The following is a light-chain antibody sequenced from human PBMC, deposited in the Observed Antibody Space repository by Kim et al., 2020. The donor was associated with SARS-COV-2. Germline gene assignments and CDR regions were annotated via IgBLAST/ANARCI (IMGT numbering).Light chain of an antibody. Sequence: QSALTQPASVSGSPGQSITISCTGTSSDVGGYNYVSWYQQYPGKAPKLMIYDVSKRPSGVSNRFSGSKSGNTASLTISGLQAEDEADYYCSSYRSSGYVCETETKVTVL. V-gene: IGLV2-14*03. CDR3: SSYRSSGYV. J-gene: IGLJ1*01. CDR1: SSDVGGYNY. CDR2: DVS.